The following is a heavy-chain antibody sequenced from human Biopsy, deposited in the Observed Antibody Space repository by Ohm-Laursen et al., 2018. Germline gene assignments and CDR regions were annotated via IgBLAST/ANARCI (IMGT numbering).Heavy chain of an antibody. Sequence: SETLSLTCTVSDGSINSYYWNWIRQPPGKRLEWIGNIYYSGSTNFNPSLKSRVTISVDTSKNQFSLNLNSVTAADTAVYYCARHPTGFWFDPWGQGTLVTVSS. J-gene: IGHJ5*02. V-gene: IGHV4-59*08. CDR3: ARHPTGFWFDP. CDR2: IYYSGST. CDR1: DGSINSYY.